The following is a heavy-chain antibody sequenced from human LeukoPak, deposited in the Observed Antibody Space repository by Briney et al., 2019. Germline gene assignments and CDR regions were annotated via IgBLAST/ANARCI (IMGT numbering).Heavy chain of an antibody. CDR3: ARFPTDSSSLFDY. J-gene: IGHJ4*02. CDR1: GYSFTNYW. Sequence: GESLKISCKGSGYSFTNYWIGWVRQMPGKGLEWMGIIFPGDSDTRYSPSFQGQVTISVDKSINTAYLQWSSLKASDTAMYYCARFPTDSSSLFDYWDQGTLVTVSS. CDR2: IFPGDSDT. V-gene: IGHV5-51*01. D-gene: IGHD6-13*01.